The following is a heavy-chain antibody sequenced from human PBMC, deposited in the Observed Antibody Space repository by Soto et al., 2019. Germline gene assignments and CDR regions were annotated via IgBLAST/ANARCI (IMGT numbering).Heavy chain of an antibody. V-gene: IGHV4-39*07. CDR1: GGSISSSSYY. D-gene: IGHD4-17*01. CDR3: ASNSDYGDFNPYYYYYMDV. CDR2: IYYSGST. J-gene: IGHJ6*03. Sequence: TLSLTCTVSGGSISSSSYYWGWIRQPPGKGLEWIGNIYYSGSTNYNPSLKSRVTISVDTSKNQFSLKLSSVTAADTAVYYCASNSDYGDFNPYYYYYMDVWGKGTTVTVSS.